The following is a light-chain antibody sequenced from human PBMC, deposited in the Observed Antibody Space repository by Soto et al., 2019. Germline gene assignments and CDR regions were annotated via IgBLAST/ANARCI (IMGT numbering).Light chain of an antibody. CDR3: AAWDDSLNGYVA. J-gene: IGLJ2*01. CDR2: SNN. Sequence: QSVLTQPPSASGTPGQRVTISCSGSSSNIGSNTVNWYQQLPGTAPKLLIYSNNQRPSGVPDRFSGSKSGTSASLAISGLQSEDEADYYCAAWDDSLNGYVAFGGGTKLTVL. CDR1: SSNIGSNT. V-gene: IGLV1-44*01.